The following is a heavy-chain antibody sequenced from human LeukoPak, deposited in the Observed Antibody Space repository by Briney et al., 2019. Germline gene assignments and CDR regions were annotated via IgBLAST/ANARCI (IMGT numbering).Heavy chain of an antibody. Sequence: SETLSLTCTVSGGSISSSNSYWGWIRQPPGKGLERIGSIYYSGNTYYNASLKSQVSISIDTSKNQFSLKLTSVTAADTAVYYCARQTGSGLFILPGGQGTLVTVSS. CDR3: ARQTGSGLFILP. J-gene: IGHJ4*02. V-gene: IGHV4-39*01. D-gene: IGHD3/OR15-3a*01. CDR2: IYYSGNT. CDR1: GGSISSSNSY.